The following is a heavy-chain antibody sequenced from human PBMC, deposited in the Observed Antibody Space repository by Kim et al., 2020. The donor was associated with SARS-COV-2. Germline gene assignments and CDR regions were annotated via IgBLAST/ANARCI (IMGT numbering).Heavy chain of an antibody. CDR1: GGSISSYY. D-gene: IGHD6-19*01. CDR2: IYYSGST. J-gene: IGHJ4*02. V-gene: IGHV4-59*01. Sequence: SETLSLTCPVSGGSISSYYWSWIRQPPGKGLEWIGYIYYSGSTNYNPSLKSRVTISVDTSKNQFSLKLSSVTAADTAVYYCARSSGWYVDYWGQGTLVTVSS. CDR3: ARSSGWYVDY.